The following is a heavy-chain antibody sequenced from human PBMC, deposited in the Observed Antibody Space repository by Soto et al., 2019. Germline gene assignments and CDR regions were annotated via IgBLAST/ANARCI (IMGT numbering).Heavy chain of an antibody. J-gene: IGHJ6*02. CDR1: GFTFSSYA. D-gene: IGHD6-13*01. CDR3: ANAGIAAAGAYYYYGMDV. CDR2: ISGSGGST. Sequence: EVQLLESGGGLVQPGGSLRLSCAASGFTFSSYAMSWVRQAPGKGLEWVSAISGSGGSTYYADSVKGRFTISRDNSKNPLYLQMNSLRAEDTAVYYCANAGIAAAGAYYYYGMDVWGQGTTVTVSS. V-gene: IGHV3-23*01.